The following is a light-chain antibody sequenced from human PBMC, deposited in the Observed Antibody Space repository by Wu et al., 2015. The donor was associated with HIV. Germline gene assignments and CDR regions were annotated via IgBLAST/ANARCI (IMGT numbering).Light chain of an antibody. CDR1: QSVASN. CDR2: GAS. Sequence: EIVMTQSPATLSVSPGERATLSCRASQSVASNLAWYQHKPGQAPRLLMYGASVRSPGISARFSGSGSGTEFTLTINSMQSEDVATYYCQKYNTAPWTFGQGTKVEMK. V-gene: IGKV3-15*01. J-gene: IGKJ1*01. CDR3: QKYNTAPWT.